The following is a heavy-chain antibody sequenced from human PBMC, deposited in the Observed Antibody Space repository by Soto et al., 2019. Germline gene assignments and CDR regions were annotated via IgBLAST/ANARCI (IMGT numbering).Heavy chain of an antibody. J-gene: IGHJ4*02. CDR2: IYDSGST. CDR3: ARGVLRWSTSWDFDY. V-gene: IGHV4-30-2*01. D-gene: IGHD4-17*01. CDR1: GGSISSGGYS. Sequence: SETLSLTCAVSGGSISSGGYSWSWIRQPPGKGLEWIGYIYDSGSTYYNPSLKSRVTISVDRSKNQFSLKLSSVTAADTAVYYCARGVLRWSTSWDFDYWGQGTLVTVSS.